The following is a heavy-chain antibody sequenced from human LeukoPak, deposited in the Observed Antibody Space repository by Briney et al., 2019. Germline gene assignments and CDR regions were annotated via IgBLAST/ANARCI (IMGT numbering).Heavy chain of an antibody. CDR3: ASSSPGYYDSSGYYSGFFDP. J-gene: IGHJ5*02. Sequence: PETLSLTCIVSGGSISSYHWSWLQQPPGKALEWIAYIYNSGDTNYNPSLKTRVTISLVTSKNQFSLKLTSVTAADTAVYYCASSSPGYYDSSGYYSGFFDPWGQGTLVTVSS. V-gene: IGHV4-59*01. CDR2: IYNSGDT. D-gene: IGHD3-22*01. CDR1: GGSISSYH.